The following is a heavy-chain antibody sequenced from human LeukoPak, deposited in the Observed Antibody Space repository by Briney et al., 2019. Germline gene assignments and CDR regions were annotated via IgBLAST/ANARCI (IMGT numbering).Heavy chain of an antibody. J-gene: IGHJ4*02. CDR3: ARDYHNYFDY. D-gene: IGHD3-16*02. Sequence: GGSLRLSCAASGFTFSSYGMHWVRQAPGKGLEWVAVISYDGSNKYYADSVKGRFTISRDNSKNTLYLQMNSLRAEDTAVYYCARDYHNYFDYWGQGTLVTVSS. CDR1: GFTFSSYG. V-gene: IGHV3-30*03. CDR2: ISYDGSNK.